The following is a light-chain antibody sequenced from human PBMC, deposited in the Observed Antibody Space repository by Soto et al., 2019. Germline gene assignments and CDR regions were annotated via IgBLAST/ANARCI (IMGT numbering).Light chain of an antibody. CDR3: SSYTSSGTWV. V-gene: IGLV2-14*01. CDR1: SSDVGTYNY. Sequence: QSALTQPASVSGSPGQSITISCTGTSSDVGTYNYVSWYQQHPGKAPKLMICEVSNRPSGVSHRFSGSKSANTASLTISGLQSEDEADYYCSSYTSSGTWVFGGGTQLTVL. J-gene: IGLJ3*02. CDR2: EVS.